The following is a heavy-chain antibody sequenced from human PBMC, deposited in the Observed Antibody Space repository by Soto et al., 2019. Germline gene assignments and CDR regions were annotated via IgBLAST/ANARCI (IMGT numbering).Heavy chain of an antibody. Sequence: LSLTCTVSGGSISSYYWSWIRQPPGKGLEWIGYFYYSGSTNYNPSLKSRVTISVDTSKNQFSLKLSSVTAADTAVYYCAREFSTVTNYGMDVWGQGTTVTVSS. CDR1: GGSISSYY. J-gene: IGHJ6*02. CDR2: FYYSGST. V-gene: IGHV4-59*01. D-gene: IGHD4-17*01. CDR3: AREFSTVTNYGMDV.